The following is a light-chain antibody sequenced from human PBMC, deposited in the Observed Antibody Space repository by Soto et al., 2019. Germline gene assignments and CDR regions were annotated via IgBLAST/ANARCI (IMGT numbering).Light chain of an antibody. CDR2: YDT. V-gene: IGLV3-21*04. CDR1: NIGSES. Sequence: SYELTQPPSVSVAPGKTARITCGGNNIGSESVHWYRQKPGQAPVLVIYYDTDRPSGIPERFSGFKSGNTATLTVSRVEAGDEADYYCQVWDSSSDLVVFGGGTKLTVL. J-gene: IGLJ2*01. CDR3: QVWDSSSDLVV.